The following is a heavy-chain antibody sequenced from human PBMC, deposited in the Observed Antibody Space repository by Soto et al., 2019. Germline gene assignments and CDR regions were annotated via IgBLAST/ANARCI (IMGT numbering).Heavy chain of an antibody. V-gene: IGHV4-39*01. CDR1: GGAILDSTYY. CDR2: IFYSGGT. Sequence: QLLLQESGPGLVKPSETLSLTCTVSGGAILDSTYYWAWIRQPPGKGLEWIGTIFYSGGTFYTPSLKSRVTMSVDTSKNQFSLKLTSVTAADTAVYFCARLATGYYYGWFDPWGQGTLVTVSS. D-gene: IGHD3-22*01. CDR3: ARLATGYYYGWFDP. J-gene: IGHJ5*02.